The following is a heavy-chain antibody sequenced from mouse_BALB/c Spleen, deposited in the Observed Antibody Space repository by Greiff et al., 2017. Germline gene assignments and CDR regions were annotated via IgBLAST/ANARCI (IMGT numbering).Heavy chain of an antibody. J-gene: IGHJ3*01. D-gene: IGHD4-1*02. V-gene: IGHV7-3*02. CDR1: GFTFTDYY. CDR3: ARVNWDGFAY. CDR2: IRNKANGYTT. Sequence: EVHLVESGGGLVQPGGSLRLSCATSGFTFTDYYMSWVRQPPGKALEWLGFIRNKANGYTTEYSASVKGRFTISRDNSQSILYLQMNTLRAEDSATYYCARVNWDGFAYWGQGTLVTVSA.